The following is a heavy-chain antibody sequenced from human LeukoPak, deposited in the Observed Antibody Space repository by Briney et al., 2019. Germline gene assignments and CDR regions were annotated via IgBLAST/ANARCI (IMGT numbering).Heavy chain of an antibody. V-gene: IGHV4-59*01. CDR1: GGSISSYY. Sequence: SETLSLTCTVSGGSISSYYWSWIRQPPGKGLEWIGYIYYSGSTNYDPSLKSRVTISVDTSKNQFSLKLSSVTAADTAVYYCARVNNFWSGYPAPNWFDPWGQGTLVTVS. J-gene: IGHJ5*02. D-gene: IGHD3-3*01. CDR3: ARVNNFWSGYPAPNWFDP. CDR2: IYYSGST.